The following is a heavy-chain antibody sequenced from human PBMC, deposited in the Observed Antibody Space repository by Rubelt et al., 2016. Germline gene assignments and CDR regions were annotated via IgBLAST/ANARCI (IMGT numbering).Heavy chain of an antibody. D-gene: IGHD4-11*01. J-gene: IGHJ6*02. CDR3: ARAVYSNFSPSGYYGMDV. CDR2: IYHSGTT. CDR1: GGSISGTDW. Sequence: QVQLQESGPGLVKPSGTLSLTCAVSGGSISGTDWWSWVRQPPGKGLEWIGEIYHSGTTKYNPSVKSRVTISVDKSKNQFSLKLSSVTAADTAVYYCARAVYSNFSPSGYYGMDVWGQGTTVTVSS. V-gene: IGHV4-4*02.